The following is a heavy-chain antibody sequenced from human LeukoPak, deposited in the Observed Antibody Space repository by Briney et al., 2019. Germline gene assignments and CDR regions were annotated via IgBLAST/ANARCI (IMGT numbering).Heavy chain of an antibody. CDR3: AREGKNYYDSSGYVY. Sequence: GGSLRLSCAASGFTVSSNYMSWVRQAPGKGLEWVSVIYSGGSTYYVDSVKGRFTISRDNSKNTLYLQMNSLRAEDTAVYYCAREGKNYYDSSGYVYWGQGTLVTVSS. CDR1: GFTVSSNY. J-gene: IGHJ4*02. CDR2: IYSGGST. V-gene: IGHV3-53*01. D-gene: IGHD3-22*01.